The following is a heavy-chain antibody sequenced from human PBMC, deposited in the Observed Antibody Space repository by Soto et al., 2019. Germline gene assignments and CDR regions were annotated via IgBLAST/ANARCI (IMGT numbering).Heavy chain of an antibody. Sequence: SETLSLTCTVSGGSISSSSYYWSWIRQHPGKGLEWIGFIYYSGSTYYNPSLKSRVTISVDTSKNQFSLKLSSVTAADTAVYYCAREGAAPYYYYGMDVWGQGTTVTVSS. CDR3: AREGAAPYYYYGMDV. V-gene: IGHV4-31*03. D-gene: IGHD6-6*01. CDR2: IYYSGST. CDR1: GGSISSSSYY. J-gene: IGHJ6*02.